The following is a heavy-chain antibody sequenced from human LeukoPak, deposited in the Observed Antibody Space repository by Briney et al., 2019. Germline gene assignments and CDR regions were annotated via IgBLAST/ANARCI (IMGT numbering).Heavy chain of an antibody. D-gene: IGHD3-3*01. Sequence: SVKVSCKASGGTFSRYAISWVRQAPGQGPEWMGGIIPIFGTANYAQKFQGRVTITADESTSTAYMELSSLRSEDTAVYYCASSYEGDYYYGMDVWGQGTTVTVSS. CDR2: IIPIFGTA. V-gene: IGHV1-69*13. CDR1: GGTFSRYA. CDR3: ASSYEGDYYYGMDV. J-gene: IGHJ6*02.